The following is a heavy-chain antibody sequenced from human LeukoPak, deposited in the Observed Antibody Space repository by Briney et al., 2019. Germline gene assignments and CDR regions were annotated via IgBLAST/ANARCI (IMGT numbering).Heavy chain of an antibody. Sequence: PGGSLRLSCAASGFTFNSYSMNWVRQTPGKGLEWVSSISSSSGYINYADSVKGRFTVSRDNAKNSLYLQMNSLRAEDTAVYYCARGIYGGTIVVVPAAIRSGGYYMDVWGKGTTVTVSS. CDR3: ARGIYGGTIVVVPAAIRSGGYYMDV. V-gene: IGHV3-21*01. CDR2: ISSSSGYI. CDR1: GFTFNSYS. J-gene: IGHJ6*03. D-gene: IGHD2-2*02.